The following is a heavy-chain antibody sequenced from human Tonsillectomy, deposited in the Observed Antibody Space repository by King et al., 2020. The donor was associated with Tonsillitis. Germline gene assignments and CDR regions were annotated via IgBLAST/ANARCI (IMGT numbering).Heavy chain of an antibody. CDR2: ISRSSSTI. V-gene: IGHV3-48*01. J-gene: IGHJ4*02. Sequence: VQLVESGGGLVQPGGSLRLSCTASGFTFSSYSMNWVRQAPGKGLEWISSISRSSSTIYYADSVQGRFTISRDNAKNSLYLQMSSLRAEDTAVYYCARDLDYYASSAPFDYWGQGTLVTVSS. CDR3: ARDLDYYASSAPFDY. CDR1: GFTFSSYS. D-gene: IGHD3-22*01.